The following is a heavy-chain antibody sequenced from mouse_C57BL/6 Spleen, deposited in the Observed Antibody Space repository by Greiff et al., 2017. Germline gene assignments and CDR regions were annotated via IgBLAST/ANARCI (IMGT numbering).Heavy chain of an antibody. CDR1: GFTFSNYW. V-gene: IGHV6-3*01. J-gene: IGHJ3*01. CDR2: IRLKSDNYAT. D-gene: IGHD2-1*01. CDR3: TVGKGDFGVAY. Sequence: EVKVVESGGGLVQPGGSMKLSCVASGFTFSNYWMNWVRQSPEKGLEWVAQIRLKSDNYATHYAESVKGRFTISRDDSKSSVYLQMSNLRAEDTGIYYCTVGKGDFGVAYWGQGTLVTVSA.